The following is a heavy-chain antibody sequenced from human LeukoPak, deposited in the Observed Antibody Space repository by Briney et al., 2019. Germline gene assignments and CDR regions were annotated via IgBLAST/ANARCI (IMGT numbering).Heavy chain of an antibody. J-gene: IGHJ3*02. Sequence: GGSLRLSCAASRFTFSTYGMHWVRQAPGKGLEWVAFIRYDGSNKYYADSVKGRFTISRDNSKNTLYLQMNSPRAEDTAVYYCAKDLIYYYERSAFDIWGQGTMVTVSS. CDR1: RFTFSTYG. D-gene: IGHD3-22*01. CDR2: IRYDGSNK. V-gene: IGHV3-30*02. CDR3: AKDLIYYYERSAFDI.